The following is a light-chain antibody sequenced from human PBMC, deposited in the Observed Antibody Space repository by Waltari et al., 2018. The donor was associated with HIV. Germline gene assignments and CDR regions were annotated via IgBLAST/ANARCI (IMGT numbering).Light chain of an antibody. CDR3: CSRAVNNTWV. Sequence: QSALTQPASVSGSPGQSITISCTGTTSDVGSYNLVSWYQQHPAKAPKRMIYAVSKRPCDVFMRFSASKSGNTASLTVAGLRPEDEGDYYGCSRAVNNTWVFGGGTKLTVL. CDR2: AVS. J-gene: IGLJ3*02. CDR1: TSDVGSYNL. V-gene: IGLV2-23*02.